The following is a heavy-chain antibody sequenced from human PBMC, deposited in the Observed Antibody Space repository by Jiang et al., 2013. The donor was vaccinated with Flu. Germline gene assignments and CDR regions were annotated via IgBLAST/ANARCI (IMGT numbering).Heavy chain of an antibody. CDR2: ISYDGSNK. Sequence: RLSCAASGFTFSSYGMHWVRQAPGKGLEWVAVISYDGSNKYYADSVKGRFTISRDNSKNTLYLQMNSLRAEDTAVYYCAKRKGWSSGYREEFDYWGQGTLVTVSS. CDR3: AKRKGWSSGYREEFDY. V-gene: IGHV3-30*18. CDR1: GFTFSSYG. D-gene: IGHD3-22*01. J-gene: IGHJ4*02.